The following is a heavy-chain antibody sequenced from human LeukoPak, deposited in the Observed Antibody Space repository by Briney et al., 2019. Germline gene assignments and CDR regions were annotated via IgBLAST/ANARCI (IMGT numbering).Heavy chain of an antibody. CDR1: GGSFSGYY. D-gene: IGHD2-21*02. V-gene: IGHV4-34*01. Sequence: SSETLSLTCAVYGGSFSGYYWSWIRQPPGKGLEWIGEINHSGSTNYNPSLKSRVTISVDTSKNQFSLKLSSVTAADTAVYYCARHGLVVVTAIRGGWFDPWGQGTLVTVSS. J-gene: IGHJ5*02. CDR2: INHSGST. CDR3: ARHGLVVVTAIRGGWFDP.